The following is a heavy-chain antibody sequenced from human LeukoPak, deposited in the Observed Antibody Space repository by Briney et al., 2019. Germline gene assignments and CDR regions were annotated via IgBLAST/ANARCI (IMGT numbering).Heavy chain of an antibody. V-gene: IGHV3-64D*09. J-gene: IGHJ4*02. CDR2: ISSNGGST. D-gene: IGHD6-13*01. Sequence: GGSLRLSCSASGFTFSSYAMHWVRQAPGKGLEYASAISSNGGSTYYADSVKGRFTIPRDNSKNTLYLQMSSLRAEDTAVYYCVKDIAAARDYWGQGTLVTVSS. CDR3: VKDIAAARDY. CDR1: GFTFSSYA.